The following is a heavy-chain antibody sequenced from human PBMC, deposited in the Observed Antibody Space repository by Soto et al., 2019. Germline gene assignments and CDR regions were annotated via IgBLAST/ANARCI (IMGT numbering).Heavy chain of an antibody. J-gene: IGHJ3*01. Sequence: PGGSLRLSCAASGLTVSGKKYVAWVRQAPGKGMECVLVVYDVVESFYSDSVDGLFTASNDSSQTTVYLQMNDMSTDDTDVYYCATWHQREHAHDVWGQGTTVTVSS. V-gene: IGHV3-53*05. D-gene: IGHD1-1*01. CDR3: ATWHQREHAHDV. CDR2: VYDVVES. CDR1: GLTVSGKKY.